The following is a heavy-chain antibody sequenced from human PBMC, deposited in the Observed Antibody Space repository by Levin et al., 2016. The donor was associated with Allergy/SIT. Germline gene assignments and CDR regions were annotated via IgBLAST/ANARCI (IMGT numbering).Heavy chain of an antibody. CDR2: ISGGGDYT. CDR3: ATDPFGSAWPTYYFHY. Sequence: VRQAPGKGLEWVSTISGGGDYTDYADSVKGRFTISRDNSKNTLYLQMISLRVEDMAVYYCATDPFGSAWPTYYFHYWGQGTLVTVSS. V-gene: IGHV3-23*01. J-gene: IGHJ4*02. D-gene: IGHD6-19*01.